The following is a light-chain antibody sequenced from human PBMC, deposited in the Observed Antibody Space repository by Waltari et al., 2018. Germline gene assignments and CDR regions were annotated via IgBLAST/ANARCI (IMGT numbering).Light chain of an antibody. V-gene: IGLV2-8*01. CDR2: EVS. Sequence: QSALTQPPSASGSPGQSVTISCTGTSSDDGGYNYVSWYQQHPGKAPKLMIYEVSKRPAGVAERFSGSKSGDTASLTVSGLQAEEEADYDYSTYAGSNNYGFGTGTKVTVL. CDR3: STYAGSNNYG. J-gene: IGLJ1*01. CDR1: SSDDGGYNY.